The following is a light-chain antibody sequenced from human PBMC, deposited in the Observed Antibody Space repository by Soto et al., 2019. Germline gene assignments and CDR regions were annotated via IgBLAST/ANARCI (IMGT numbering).Light chain of an antibody. CDR3: QQSYSPMYT. Sequence: DIQMTQSPSSLSASVGDRVTITCRASQSISSYLNWYQQKPGKAPKLLIYAASSLQSGVPSRFSGSGSGTDFTLTISSLQPEDSATYYCQQSYSPMYTFGQGTKLEIK. CDR1: QSISSY. J-gene: IGKJ2*01. CDR2: AAS. V-gene: IGKV1-39*01.